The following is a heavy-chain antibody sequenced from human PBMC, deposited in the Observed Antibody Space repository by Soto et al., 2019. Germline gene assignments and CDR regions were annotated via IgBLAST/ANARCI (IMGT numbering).Heavy chain of an antibody. CDR1: GVTVSNNY. V-gene: IGHV3-66*01. D-gene: IGHD2-2*01. CDR2: IYSGGDT. Sequence: EVQLVESGGGLVQPGESLRLSCAASGVTVSNNYMTWVRQAPGKGLEWVSLIYSGGDTYYADSVKGRFTISRDNSKNTLYLQMNSLRVEDTVVYYCAKGTGGDNWGQGTLVAVSS. J-gene: IGHJ4*02. CDR3: AKGTGGDN.